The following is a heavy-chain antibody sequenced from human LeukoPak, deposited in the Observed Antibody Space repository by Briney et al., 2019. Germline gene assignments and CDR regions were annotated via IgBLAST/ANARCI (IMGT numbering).Heavy chain of an antibody. V-gene: IGHV4-4*07. D-gene: IGHD3-22*01. CDR1: GGSISSYY. J-gene: IGHJ4*02. CDR3: AREYSYDSSGYSY. CDR2: MYSSGRT. Sequence: PSETLSLTCTVSGGSISSYYWSWIRQPAGKGLEWIGRMYSSGRTNYNPSLKSRVTMSVDTSKNQFSLKLSSVTAADTAVYYCAREYSYDSSGYSYWGQGILVTVSS.